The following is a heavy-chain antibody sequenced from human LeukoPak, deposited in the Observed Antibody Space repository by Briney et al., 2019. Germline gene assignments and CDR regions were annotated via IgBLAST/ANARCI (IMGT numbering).Heavy chain of an antibody. V-gene: IGHV4-39*07. Sequence: SETLSLTCTVSGDSISSANYYWGWIRQPPGKGLEWIGSVYNSGSTYYNPSLKSRVTISVDTSKNQFSLKLSSVTAADTAVYFCARELATGAFDIWGQGTMVTVSS. CDR3: ARELATGAFDI. D-gene: IGHD1-14*01. J-gene: IGHJ3*02. CDR2: VYNSGST. CDR1: GDSISSANYY.